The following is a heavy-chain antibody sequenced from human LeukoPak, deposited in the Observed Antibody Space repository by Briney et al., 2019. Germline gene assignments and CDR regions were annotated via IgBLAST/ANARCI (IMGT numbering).Heavy chain of an antibody. CDR1: GGSISNHY. J-gene: IGHJ5*02. CDR3: ARDMLGYYYGSGNYGSFDT. V-gene: IGHV4-59*11. D-gene: IGHD3-10*01. Sequence: PSETLSLTCTVSGGSISNHYWTWIRQSPGKGQEWIGYIYYSGISDYNPSLRSRVTMSVDTSKNQFSLKLNSLTAADTAVYYCARDMLGYYYGSGNYGSFDTWGQGTLVTVSS. CDR2: IYYSGIS.